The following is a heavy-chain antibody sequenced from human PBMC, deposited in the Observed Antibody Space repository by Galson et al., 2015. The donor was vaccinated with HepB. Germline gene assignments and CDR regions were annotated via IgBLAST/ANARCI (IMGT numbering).Heavy chain of an antibody. V-gene: IGHV1-18*01. CDR3: ARSHPGATDVLSPFDY. CDR1: GYTFTSYG. D-gene: IGHD1-26*01. Sequence: SVKVSCKASGYTFTSYGISWVRQAPGQGLEWMGWISAYNGNTNYAQKLQGRVTMTTDTSTSTAYMELRSLRSDDTAVYYCARSHPGATDVLSPFDYWGQGTLVTVSS. CDR2: ISAYNGNT. J-gene: IGHJ4*02.